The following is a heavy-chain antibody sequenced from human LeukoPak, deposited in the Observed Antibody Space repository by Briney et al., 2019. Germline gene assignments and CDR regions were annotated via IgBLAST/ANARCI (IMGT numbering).Heavy chain of an antibody. CDR1: GYTFTSYG. V-gene: IGHV1-18*01. D-gene: IGHD2-15*01. J-gene: IGHJ4*02. CDR3: ARYHCSGGSCYPFDY. CDR2: ISAYNGNT. Sequence: EASVKVSCKASGYTFTSYGISWVRQAPGQGLEWMGWISAYNGNTNYAQRLQGRVTMTTDTSTSTAYMELRSLRSDDTAVYYCARYHCSGGSCYPFDYWGQGTLVTVSS.